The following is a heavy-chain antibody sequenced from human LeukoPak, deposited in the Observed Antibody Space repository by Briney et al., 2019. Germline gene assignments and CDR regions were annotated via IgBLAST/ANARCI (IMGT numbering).Heavy chain of an antibody. V-gene: IGHV4-38-2*02. J-gene: IGHJ6*03. CDR1: GNSISSGYY. CDR3: ARLSRYYYMDV. Sequence: SETLSLTCTVSGNSISSGYYWGWIRQPPGKGLEWIGEINHSGSTNYNPSLKSRVTISVDTSKNQFSLKLSSVTAADTAVYYCARLSRYYYMDVWGKGTTVTVSS. D-gene: IGHD5/OR15-5a*01. CDR2: INHSGST.